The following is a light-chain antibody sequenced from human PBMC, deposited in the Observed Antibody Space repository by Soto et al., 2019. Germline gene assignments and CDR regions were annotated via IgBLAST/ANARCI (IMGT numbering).Light chain of an antibody. CDR2: DSN. CDR1: SSNIGNNY. Sequence: QSVLTQPPSVSAAPGQKVTISCSGSSSNIGNNYVSWFQQLPGTAPKLLIYDSNKRPSGIPDRFSGSKSGTSATLDITGLQTGDEAAYYCATWDMSLTGEVFGGGTKLTVL. V-gene: IGLV1-51*01. J-gene: IGLJ2*01. CDR3: ATWDMSLTGEV.